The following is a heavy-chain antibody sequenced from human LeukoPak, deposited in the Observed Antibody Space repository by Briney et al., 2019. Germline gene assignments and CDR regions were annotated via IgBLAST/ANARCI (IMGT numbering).Heavy chain of an antibody. CDR3: ARDLGIRLRYFDRFAGDAFDI. V-gene: IGHV3-30*02. CDR1: GFTFSSYG. D-gene: IGHD3-9*01. CDR2: IRYDGTNT. Sequence: PGGSLRLSCAASGFTFSSYGMHWVRQAPGKGLEWVAFIRYDGTNTYYADSVKGRFTISRDNSKNTVYLQMNSLRAEDTAVYYRARDLGIRLRYFDRFAGDAFDIWGQGTMVTVSS. J-gene: IGHJ3*02.